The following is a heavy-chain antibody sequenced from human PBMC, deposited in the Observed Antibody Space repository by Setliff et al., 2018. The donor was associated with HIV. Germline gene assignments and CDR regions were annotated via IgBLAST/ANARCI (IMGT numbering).Heavy chain of an antibody. D-gene: IGHD2-21*02. CDR2: IYYDGTT. Sequence: TLSLTCTVSGGSVSGYFWSWIRQPPGRGLEWIGYIYYDGTTNHKPSLKSRATISVDTSKNQFSLKLSSVTAADTAVYYCARVGVVTPTYDAFDIWGQGTMVTVSS. CDR3: ARVGVVTPTYDAFDI. V-gene: IGHV4-59*02. CDR1: GGSVSGYF. J-gene: IGHJ3*02.